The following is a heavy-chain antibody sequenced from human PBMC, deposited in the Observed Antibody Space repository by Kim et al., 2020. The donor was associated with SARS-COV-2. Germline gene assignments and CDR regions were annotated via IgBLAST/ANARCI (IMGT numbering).Heavy chain of an antibody. Sequence: GGSLRLSCAASGFTFSSYSMNWVRQAPGKGLEWVSSISSSSSYIYYADSVKGRFTISRDNAKNSLYLQMNSLRAEDTAVYYCARDREQLVRQGDFDYWGQGTLVTVSS. J-gene: IGHJ4*02. CDR2: ISSSSSYI. D-gene: IGHD6-6*01. CDR3: ARDREQLVRQGDFDY. CDR1: GFTFSSYS. V-gene: IGHV3-21*01.